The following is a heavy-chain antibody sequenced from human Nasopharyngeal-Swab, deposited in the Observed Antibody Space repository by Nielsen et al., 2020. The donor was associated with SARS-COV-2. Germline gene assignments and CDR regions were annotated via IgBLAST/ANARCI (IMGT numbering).Heavy chain of an antibody. CDR1: GYTFTSYS. CDR2: ISAYNGNT. CDR3: ARDLGSLWFGELFGYYYYYMDV. D-gene: IGHD3-10*01. Sequence: ASVKVSCKASGYTFTSYSITWVRQAPGQGLEWMGWISAYNGNTNYAQKLQGRVTMTTDTSTSTAYMELRSLRSDDTAVYYCARDLGSLWFGELFGYYYYYMDVWGKGTTVTVSS. V-gene: IGHV1-18*01. J-gene: IGHJ6*03.